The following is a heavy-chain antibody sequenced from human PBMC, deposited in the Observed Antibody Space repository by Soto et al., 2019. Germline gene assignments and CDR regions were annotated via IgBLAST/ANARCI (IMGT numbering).Heavy chain of an antibody. D-gene: IGHD2-15*01. J-gene: IGHJ3*02. CDR1: GGSISSYY. Sequence: PSLTCTFSGGSISSYYWSWIRQPPGKGLEWIGYIYYSGSTNYNPSLKSRVTISVDTSKNQFSLKLSSVTAADTAVYYCAREGLGYCSGGSCALDAFDIWGQGTMVTVSS. CDR2: IYYSGST. V-gene: IGHV4-59*12. CDR3: AREGLGYCSGGSCALDAFDI.